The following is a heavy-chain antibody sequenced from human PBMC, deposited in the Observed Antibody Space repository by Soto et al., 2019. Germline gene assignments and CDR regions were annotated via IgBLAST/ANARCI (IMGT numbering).Heavy chain of an antibody. CDR2: IYWDDGK. J-gene: IGHJ4*02. Sequence: QITLKESCPIVVKPTQTLTLTCTFSGFSLSTSVLAVGWIRQPPGKALEWLALIYWDDGKRYSPSLKSRLIITKDTSKDQVVLTVNNMDPADTATYYCIKRPGHRNYYFDYLGQGILVTVSS. CDR3: IKRPGHRNYYFDY. CDR1: GFSLSTSVLA. V-gene: IGHV2-5*02. D-gene: IGHD3-16*02.